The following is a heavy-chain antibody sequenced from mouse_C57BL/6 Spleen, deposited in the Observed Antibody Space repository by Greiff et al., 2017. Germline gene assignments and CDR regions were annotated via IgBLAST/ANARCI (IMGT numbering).Heavy chain of an antibody. CDR1: GYAFSSYW. CDR3: ARQGYGSSPYYFDY. CDR2: IYPGDGDT. J-gene: IGHJ2*01. V-gene: IGHV1-80*01. Sequence: QVHVKQSGAELVKPGASVKISCKASGYAFSSYWMNWVKQRPGKGLEWIGQIYPGDGDTNYNGKFKGKATLTADKSSSTAYMQLSSLTSEDSAVYFCARQGYGSSPYYFDYWGQGTTLTVSS. D-gene: IGHD1-1*01.